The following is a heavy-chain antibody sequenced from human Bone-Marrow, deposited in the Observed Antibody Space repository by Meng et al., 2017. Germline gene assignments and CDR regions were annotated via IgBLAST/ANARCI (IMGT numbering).Heavy chain of an antibody. V-gene: IGHV4-34*01. CDR1: GGSFSGYY. CDR2: INHSGST. J-gene: IGHJ4*02. CDR3: ARGGYCSGGSCN. Sequence: QVQLQQWGAGLLKPSGNLSLTCAVYGGSFSGYYWSWIRQPPGKGLEWIGEINHSGSTNYNPSLKSRVTISVDTSKNQFSLKLSSVTAADTAVYYCARGGYCSGGSCNWGQGTLVTVSS. D-gene: IGHD2-15*01.